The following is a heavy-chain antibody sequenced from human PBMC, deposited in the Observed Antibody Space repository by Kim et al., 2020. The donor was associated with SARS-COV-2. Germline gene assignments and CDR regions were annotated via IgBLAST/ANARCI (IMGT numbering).Heavy chain of an antibody. V-gene: IGHV3-23*01. CDR2: INESGGST. Sequence: GGSLRLSCAASGFTFSSYVMRWVRQAPGKGLEWVSSINESGGSTYYPDSVKGRFTISRDNSKNTLYLQMNSLRADDTAVYYCAKGRVSGGNTPSDYGGQGTLVSVSS. D-gene: IGHD2-15*01. CDR1: GFTFSSYV. J-gene: IGHJ4*02. CDR3: AKGRVSGGNTPSDY.